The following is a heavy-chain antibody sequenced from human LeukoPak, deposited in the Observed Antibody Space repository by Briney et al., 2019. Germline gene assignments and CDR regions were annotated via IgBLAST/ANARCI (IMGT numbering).Heavy chain of an antibody. CDR3: ARDLRTLYSRVNFSWFDP. Sequence: SETLSLTCTVSGGSVSSASYYCSWIRQPPGKGLEWIGYIYYTGSTNYYPSLKSRVTISLDTSKNQFSLKLSSVTAAYTAVYYCARDLRTLYSRVNFSWFDPWGQGTLVTVSS. CDR1: GGSVSSASYY. J-gene: IGHJ5*02. D-gene: IGHD6-13*01. V-gene: IGHV4-61*01. CDR2: IYYTGST.